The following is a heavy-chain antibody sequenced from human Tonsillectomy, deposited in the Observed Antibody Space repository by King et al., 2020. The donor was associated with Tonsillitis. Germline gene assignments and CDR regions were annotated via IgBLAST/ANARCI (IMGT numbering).Heavy chain of an antibody. CDR3: AREYWGGGDY. CDR2: ISPDGTYI. J-gene: IGHJ4*02. D-gene: IGHD7-27*01. Sequence: QLVESGGGLIQPGGSLRLSCAASGFAFSTYWMFWVRQGPGEGLEWVSRISPDGTYIRYADSVMGRFTISRDNAPNTLFLQMSSLRAEDTAVYYCAREYWGGGDYWGQGSQVIVSS. CDR1: GFAFSTYW. V-gene: IGHV3-74*01.